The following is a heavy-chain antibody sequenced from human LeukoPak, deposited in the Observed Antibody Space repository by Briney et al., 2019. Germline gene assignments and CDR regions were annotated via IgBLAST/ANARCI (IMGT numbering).Heavy chain of an antibody. CDR3: AKSNAWDWFDP. J-gene: IGHJ5*02. Sequence: SETLSLTCTVSGGSIRSSSYYWGWIRQPPGKGLEWIGEIYYTGNTNYNPSLKSRVTISVDKFNNQFSLNLSSVTAADTAVYYCAKSNAWDWFDPWGQGTLVTVSS. CDR1: GGSIRSSSYY. CDR2: IYYTGNT. D-gene: IGHD4-11*01. V-gene: IGHV4-61*05.